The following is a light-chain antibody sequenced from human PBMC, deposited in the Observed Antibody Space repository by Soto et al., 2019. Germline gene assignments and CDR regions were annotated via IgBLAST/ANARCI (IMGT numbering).Light chain of an antibody. CDR2: DVS. Sequence: HSLAAVSSPEKDRVTITCRASQSISSWLAWYQQKPGKAPKLLIYDVSSLESGFPSRFSGSGSGTEFTLTFSSLAPDGFGTYSWESAYLLWTFCEGAKLDNK. J-gene: IGKJ1*01. CDR1: QSISSW. V-gene: IGKV1-5*01. CDR3: ESAYLLWT.